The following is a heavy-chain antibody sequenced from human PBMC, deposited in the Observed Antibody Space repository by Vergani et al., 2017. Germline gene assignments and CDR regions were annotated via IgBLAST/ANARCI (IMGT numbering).Heavy chain of an antibody. CDR3: TKGSRGYTGYFLDY. J-gene: IGHJ4*02. V-gene: IGHV3-23*01. CDR1: GFSFPGYA. D-gene: IGHD5-12*01. Sequence: EVQLLDSGGGLVQPGGSLRLSCEASGFSFPGYAMSWVRQAPGKGLEWVSSVSGSSATPYYADSVKGRFIISRNNSKNTLHLQMNSLRADDTAVYYCTKGSRGYTGYFLDYWGQGALATVSS. CDR2: VSGSSATP.